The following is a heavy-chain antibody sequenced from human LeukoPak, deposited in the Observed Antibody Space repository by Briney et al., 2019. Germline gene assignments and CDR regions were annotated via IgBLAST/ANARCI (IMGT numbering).Heavy chain of an antibody. CDR3: ARDRPWFGGAFDI. Sequence: SVKVSCKASGGTFSSYAISWVRQAPGQGLEWMGGIIPIFGTANYAQKFQGRVTITADESTSTAYMELSSLRSEDTAVYYCARDRPWFGGAFDIWGQGTMVTVSS. D-gene: IGHD3-10*01. V-gene: IGHV1-69*01. J-gene: IGHJ3*02. CDR1: GGTFSSYA. CDR2: IIPIFGTA.